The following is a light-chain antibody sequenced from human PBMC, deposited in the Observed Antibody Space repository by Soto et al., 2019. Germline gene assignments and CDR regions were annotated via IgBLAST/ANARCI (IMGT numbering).Light chain of an antibody. CDR3: HQRSNWPRT. CDR1: QSVSSK. Sequence: EIVLTQSPATLSLSPGERASLSCRTSQSVSSKLAWYQQKPGQAPRLLIYDASNTATGVPARFSGSGSGTDFTLTISSLEPEDFGVYYCHQRSNWPRTFGQGTKLEIK. CDR2: DAS. J-gene: IGKJ2*02. V-gene: IGKV3-11*01.